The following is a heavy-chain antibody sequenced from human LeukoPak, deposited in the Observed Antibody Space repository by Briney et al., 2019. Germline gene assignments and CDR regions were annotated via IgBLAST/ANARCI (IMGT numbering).Heavy chain of an antibody. CDR3: ARGVAGMATITPWDY. D-gene: IGHD5-24*01. V-gene: IGHV1-69*13. J-gene: IGHJ4*02. CDR1: GGTFSSYA. CDR2: IIPIFGTA. Sequence: SVKVSCKASGGTFSSYAISWVRQAPGQGLEWMGGIIPIFGTANYAQKFQGRVTITADESTSTAYMELSSLRSEDTAVYYCARGVAGMATITPWDYWGQGTLVTVSS.